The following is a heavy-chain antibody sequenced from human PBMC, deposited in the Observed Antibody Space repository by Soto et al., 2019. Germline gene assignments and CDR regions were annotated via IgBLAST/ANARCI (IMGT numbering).Heavy chain of an antibody. Sequence: QVQLVESGGGVVQPGRSLRLSCEGSGFTSSSYVMHWVRQAPGKGLEWVGGIIPIFGTANYAQKFQGRVTITADESTSTAYMELSSLRSEDTAVYYCARNIYCTNGVCYTAAYYYYYGMDVWGQGTTVTVSS. CDR2: IIPIFGTA. V-gene: IGHV1-69*01. D-gene: IGHD2-8*01. CDR1: GFTSSSYV. J-gene: IGHJ6*02. CDR3: ARNIYCTNGVCYTAAYYYYYGMDV.